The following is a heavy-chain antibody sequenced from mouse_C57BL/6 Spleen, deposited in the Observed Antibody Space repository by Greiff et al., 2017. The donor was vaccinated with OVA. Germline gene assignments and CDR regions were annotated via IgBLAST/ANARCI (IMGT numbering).Heavy chain of an antibody. J-gene: IGHJ4*01. V-gene: IGHV5-4*01. Sequence: VQLKESGGGLVKPGGSLKLSCAASGFTFSSYAMSWVRQTPEKRLEWVATISDGGSYTYYPDNVKGRFTISRDNAKNNLYLQMSHLKSEDTAMYYCARVKRGYAMDYWGQGTSVTVSS. CDR1: GFTFSSYA. CDR2: ISDGGSYT. CDR3: ARVKRGYAMDY.